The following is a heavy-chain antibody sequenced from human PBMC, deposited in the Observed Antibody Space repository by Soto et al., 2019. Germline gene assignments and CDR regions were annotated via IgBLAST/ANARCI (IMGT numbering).Heavy chain of an antibody. CDR3: ARGWKVAMEQWRVRPFEYDYYGMDV. J-gene: IGHJ6*04. CDR2: ISAYNGNT. Sequence: QVQLVQSGAEVKKPGASVKVSCKASGYTFTSYGISWVRQAPGQGLEWMGWISAYNGNTNYAQKLQGRVTMTTDTSTSTAYMELRSLRSDDRAVYYCARGWKVAMEQWRVRPFEYDYYGMDVWGKGTTVTVSS. D-gene: IGHD6-19*01. CDR1: GYTFTSYG. V-gene: IGHV1-18*01.